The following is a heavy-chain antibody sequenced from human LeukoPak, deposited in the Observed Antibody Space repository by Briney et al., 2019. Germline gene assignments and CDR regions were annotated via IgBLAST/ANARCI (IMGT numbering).Heavy chain of an antibody. CDR3: ARRWERLDY. V-gene: IGHV1-69*05. D-gene: IGHD3-16*01. CDR2: IIPIFGTA. Sequence: ASVRVSCKASGGTFSSYAISWVRQAPGQGLEWMGGIIPIFGTANYAQKFQGRVTMTIDTSTNTAYMELRSLRSDDTAVYYCARRWERLDYWGQGTQVTVSS. J-gene: IGHJ4*02. CDR1: GGTFSSYA.